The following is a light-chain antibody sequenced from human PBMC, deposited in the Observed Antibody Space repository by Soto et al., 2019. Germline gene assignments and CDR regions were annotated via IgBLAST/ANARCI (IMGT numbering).Light chain of an antibody. Sequence: QLVLTQSSSASASLGSSVKLTCTLSSGHTSYIIAWHQQQPGKAPRYLMKVEGSGTYNKGSGVPDRFSGSSSGADRYLTIPNLQFEDEADYYCETWDTNTRVFGGGTQLTVL. CDR1: SGHTSYI. CDR2: VEGSGTY. V-gene: IGLV4-60*02. J-gene: IGLJ3*02. CDR3: ETWDTNTRV.